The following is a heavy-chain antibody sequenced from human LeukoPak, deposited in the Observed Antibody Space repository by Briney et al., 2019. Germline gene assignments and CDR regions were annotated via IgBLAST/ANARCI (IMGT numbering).Heavy chain of an antibody. D-gene: IGHD4-17*01. J-gene: IGHJ4*02. V-gene: IGHV3-33*01. CDR3: ARDVMTSVTPLDY. CDR2: IWSDGSSQ. CDR1: GFTFSYYA. Sequence: GGSLRLSCAASGFTFSYYAIYWVRRAPGRGLEWVAVIWSDGSSQYYADSVKGRFTISRDNSKNTVYLQMNNLRAEDTAVYYCARDVMTSVTPLDYWGQGTLVTVSS.